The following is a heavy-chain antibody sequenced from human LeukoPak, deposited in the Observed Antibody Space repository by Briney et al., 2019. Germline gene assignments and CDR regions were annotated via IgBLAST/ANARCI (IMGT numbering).Heavy chain of an antibody. CDR1: GFTFSSYA. D-gene: IGHD3-22*01. CDR3: AKARYYDSSGLGQH. CDR2: ISGSGGST. J-gene: IGHJ1*01. Sequence: GGSLRLSCAASGFTFSSYAMSWVRQAPGKGLQWVSAISGSGGSTYYADSVKGRFTISRDNSKNTLYLQMNSLRAEDTAVYYCAKARYYDSSGLGQHWGQGTLVTVSS. V-gene: IGHV3-23*01.